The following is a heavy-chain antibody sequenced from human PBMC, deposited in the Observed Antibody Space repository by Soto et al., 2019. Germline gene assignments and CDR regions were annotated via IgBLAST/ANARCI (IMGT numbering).Heavy chain of an antibody. Sequence: QVQLVQSGAEVKKPGSSVKVSCKASGGTFSSYTISWVRQAPGQGLEGMGRIIPILGIANDAQKFQGRVTITADKSTSTAYMELSSLRSEDTAVYYCSRGDSGDYLGQGTLVTFSS. J-gene: IGHJ4*02. V-gene: IGHV1-69*02. CDR3: SRGDSGDY. D-gene: IGHD2-15*01. CDR2: IIPILGIA. CDR1: GGTFSSYT.